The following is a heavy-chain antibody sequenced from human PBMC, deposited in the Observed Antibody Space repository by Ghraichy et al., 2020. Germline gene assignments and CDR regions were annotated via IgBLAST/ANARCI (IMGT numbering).Heavy chain of an antibody. CDR3: AKDMTTVSYYYYYGMDV. CDR2: ISGSGGST. Sequence: GGSLRLSCAASGFTFSSYAMSWVRQAPGKGLEWVSAISGSGGSTYYADSVKGRFTISRDNSKNTLYLQMNSLRAEDTAVYYCAKDMTTVSYYYYYGMDVWGQGTTVTVSS. D-gene: IGHD4-17*01. V-gene: IGHV3-23*01. CDR1: GFTFSSYA. J-gene: IGHJ6*02.